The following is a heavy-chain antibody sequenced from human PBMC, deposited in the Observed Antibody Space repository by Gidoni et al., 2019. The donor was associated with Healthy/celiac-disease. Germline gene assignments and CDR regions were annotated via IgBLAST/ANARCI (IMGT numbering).Heavy chain of an antibody. CDR2: IYYSGST. J-gene: IGHJ5*02. V-gene: IGHV4-31*03. CDR1: GGSISSGGYY. CDR3: AREGALPNNWFDP. Sequence: QVQLQESGPGLVQPSQTLSLTCTVSGGSISSGGYYWSWIRQHPGKGLEWIGYIYYSGSTYYNPSLKSRVTISVDTSKNQFSLKLSSVTAADTAVYYCAREGALPNNWFDPWGQGTLVTVSS.